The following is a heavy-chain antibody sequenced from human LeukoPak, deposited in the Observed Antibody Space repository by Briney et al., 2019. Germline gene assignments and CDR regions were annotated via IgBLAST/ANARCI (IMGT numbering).Heavy chain of an antibody. V-gene: IGHV3-23*01. Sequence: GGSLRLSCAASGFTFSSYAMSWVRQAPGKGLEWVSAISGSGGSTYYADSVKGRFTISRDNSKNTLYLQMNSLRAEDTAVYYCAKAHGDDFWSGYYSDYWGQGTLVTVSS. D-gene: IGHD3-3*01. CDR3: AKAHGDDFWSGYYSDY. CDR1: GFTFSSYA. J-gene: IGHJ4*02. CDR2: ISGSGGST.